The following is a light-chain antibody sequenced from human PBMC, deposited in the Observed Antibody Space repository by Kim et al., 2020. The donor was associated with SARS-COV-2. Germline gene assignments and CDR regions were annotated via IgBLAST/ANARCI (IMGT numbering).Light chain of an antibody. CDR1: QSISSW. CDR3: QQYKSYSPT. V-gene: IGKV1-5*03. CDR2: EAS. J-gene: IGKJ2*01. Sequence: DIQMTQSPSTLSASVGDRVTITCRASQSISSWLAWYQQKPGKAPKLLIYEASRLQSGVPSRFSGSGSGTDFTLTISSLQPDDFATYYCQQYKSYSPTFGQGTKLEIK.